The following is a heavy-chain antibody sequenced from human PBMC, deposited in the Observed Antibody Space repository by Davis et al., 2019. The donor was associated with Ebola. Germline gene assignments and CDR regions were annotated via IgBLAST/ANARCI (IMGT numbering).Heavy chain of an antibody. J-gene: IGHJ5*02. Sequence: SVKVSCKASGYTFTNYGITWVRQAPGQGLEWMGRVIPILGTADYAQRFQGRVTITADTSTHTAYMELSRLRSDDTAMYYCTRGKWFDPWGQGTLVTVSS. CDR2: VIPILGTA. V-gene: IGHV1-69*04. CDR3: TRGKWFDP. CDR1: GYTFTNYG.